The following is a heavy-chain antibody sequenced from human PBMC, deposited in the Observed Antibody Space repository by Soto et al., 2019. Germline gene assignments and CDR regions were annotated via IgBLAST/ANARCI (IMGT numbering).Heavy chain of an antibody. V-gene: IGHV3-21*01. J-gene: IGHJ4*02. D-gene: IGHD3-22*01. Sequence: GGSLRLSCAASGFTFSSYIMNWVRQAPGKGLEWVSSISSSSSYIYYADSVKGRFTISRDNAKNSLYLQMNSLRAEDTAVYYCARGSPMYYYDSSGYYDYRGKGTLVTVSS. CDR2: ISSSSSYI. CDR3: ARGSPMYYYDSSGYYDY. CDR1: GFTFSSYI.